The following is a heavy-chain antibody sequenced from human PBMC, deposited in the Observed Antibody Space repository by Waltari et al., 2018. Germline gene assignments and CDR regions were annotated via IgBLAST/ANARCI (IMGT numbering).Heavy chain of an antibody. D-gene: IGHD6-13*01. CDR3: ARGWAAGTWGGYFDY. J-gene: IGHJ4*02. Sequence: EVQLVESGGGLVQPGGSLRLSCAASGFTFSSYWMSWVRQAPGKGLEWVANIKKDGSGKYYVDSVKGRFTISRDNAKNSLYLQMNSLRAEDTAVYYCARGWAAGTWGGYFDYWGQGTLVTVSS. CDR1: GFTFSSYW. V-gene: IGHV3-7*01. CDR2: IKKDGSGK.